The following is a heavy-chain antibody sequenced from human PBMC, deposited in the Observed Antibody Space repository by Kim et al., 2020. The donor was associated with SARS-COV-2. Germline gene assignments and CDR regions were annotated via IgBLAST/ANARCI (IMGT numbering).Heavy chain of an antibody. J-gene: IGHJ4*02. Sequence: RYSPAFQGQVTTSADKSISTAYLQWSSLKASDTAMYYCAREVVAATCFDYWGQGTLVTVSS. D-gene: IGHD2-15*01. V-gene: IGHV5-51*01. CDR3: AREVVAATCFDY.